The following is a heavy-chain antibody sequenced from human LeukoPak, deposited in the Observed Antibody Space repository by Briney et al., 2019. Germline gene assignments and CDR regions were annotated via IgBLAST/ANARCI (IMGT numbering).Heavy chain of an antibody. V-gene: IGHV3-64*01. Sequence: GGSLRLSCAASGFTFSSYAMHWVRQAPGKGLVYVSAISSNGGSTYYANSVKGRFTISRDNSKNTLYLQMGSLRAEDMAVYYCARDSEVGATDYWGQGTLVTVSS. CDR2: ISSNGGST. CDR3: ARDSEVGATDY. J-gene: IGHJ4*02. D-gene: IGHD1-26*01. CDR1: GFTFSSYA.